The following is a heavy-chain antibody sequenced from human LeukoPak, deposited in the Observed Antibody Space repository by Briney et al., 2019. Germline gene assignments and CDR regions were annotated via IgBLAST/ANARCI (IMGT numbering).Heavy chain of an antibody. D-gene: IGHD3-10*01. J-gene: IGHJ5*02. V-gene: IGHV1-18*01. CDR1: GYTFTSYG. Sequence: GASVKVSCKASGYTFTSYGISWVRQAPGQGLEWMGWISAYNGNTNYAQKLQGRVTMTTDTSTSTAYMELRSLRSDDTAVYYCARDRDYYGSGSDSGWFDPWGQGTLVTVSS. CDR2: ISAYNGNT. CDR3: ARDRDYYGSGSDSGWFDP.